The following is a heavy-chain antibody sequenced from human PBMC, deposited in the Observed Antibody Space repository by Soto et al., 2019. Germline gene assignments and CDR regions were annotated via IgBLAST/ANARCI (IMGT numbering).Heavy chain of an antibody. CDR1: GFTFSTYD. CDR2: LGSADDP. D-gene: IGHD2-2*01. J-gene: IGHJ6*02. V-gene: IGHV3-13*05. CDR3: ARAYSGQLPRRADYYYAMDV. Sequence: EVQLVESGGGVVQPGGSLRLSCAASGFTFSTYDMHWVRQATGKGLEWVSALGSADDPYYLASVKGRFTISRENAKNSLYLQMNSLRAGDTAVYYCARAYSGQLPRRADYYYAMDVWGQGTTVTVSS.